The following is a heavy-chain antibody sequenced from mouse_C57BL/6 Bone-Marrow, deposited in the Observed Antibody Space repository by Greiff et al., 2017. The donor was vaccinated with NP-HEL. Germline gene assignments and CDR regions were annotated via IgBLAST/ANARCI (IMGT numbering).Heavy chain of an antibody. CDR1: GYTFTDYY. CDR2: IDPYNGGT. V-gene: IGHV1-19*01. D-gene: IGHD1-1*01. Sequence: EVKLLESGPVLVKPGASVKMSCKASGYTFTDYYMNWVKQSHGKSLEWIGVIDPYNGGTSYNQKFKGKATLTVDKSSSTAYMELNSLTSEDSAVYYCARSYYYGSSCYYWGQGTSVTVSS. CDR3: ARSYYYGSSCYY. J-gene: IGHJ4*01.